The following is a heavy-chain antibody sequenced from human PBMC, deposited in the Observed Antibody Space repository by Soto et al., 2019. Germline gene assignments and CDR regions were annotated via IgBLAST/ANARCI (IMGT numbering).Heavy chain of an antibody. CDR2: INHSGST. D-gene: IGHD2-2*01. J-gene: IGHJ3*02. Sequence: QVQLQQWGAGLLKPSETLSLTCAVYGGSFSGYYWSWIRQPPGKGLEWIGEINHSGSTNYNPSLKSRVTISVDTSKSQFSLKLSSVTAADTAVYYCARLPNDIVVVPAAMRGAFDIWGQGTMVTVSS. CDR3: ARLPNDIVVVPAAMRGAFDI. CDR1: GGSFSGYY. V-gene: IGHV4-34*01.